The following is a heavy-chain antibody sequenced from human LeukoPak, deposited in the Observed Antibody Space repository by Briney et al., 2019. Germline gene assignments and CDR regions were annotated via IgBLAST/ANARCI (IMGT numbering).Heavy chain of an antibody. CDR2: IYYSGST. D-gene: IGHD4-17*01. CDR3: ARPVGDYGDYARD. V-gene: IGHV4-59*05. J-gene: IGHJ4*02. CDR1: GGSISSYY. Sequence: SETLSLTCTVSGGSISSYYWSWIRQPPGKGLEWIGSIYYSGSTYYNPSLKSRVTISVDTSKNQFSLKLSSVTAADTAVYYCARPVGDYGDYARDWGQGTLVTVSS.